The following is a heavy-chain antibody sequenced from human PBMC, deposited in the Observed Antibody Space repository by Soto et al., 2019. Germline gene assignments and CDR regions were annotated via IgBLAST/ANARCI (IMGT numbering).Heavy chain of an antibody. CDR1: GFTLSSYW. V-gene: IGHV3-7*05. CDR2: INRDGSKK. J-gene: IGHJ3*02. Sequence: EVQLEESGGDLVQPGGSLRLSCAASGFTLSSYWMTWVRQAPGKGLEWVANINRDGSKKSYLDSVRGRFTISRANVRNSLYLQMDSLRADDTALYYCARDVSPGSSSLYLDAFDIWGQGTMVTVSS. CDR3: ARDVSPGSSSLYLDAFDI. D-gene: IGHD6-13*01.